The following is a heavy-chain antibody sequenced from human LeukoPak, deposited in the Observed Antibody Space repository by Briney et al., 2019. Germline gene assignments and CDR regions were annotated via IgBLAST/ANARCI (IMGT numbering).Heavy chain of an antibody. J-gene: IGHJ4*02. CDR2: ISYDGSNK. Sequence: GGSLRLSCAASGFTFSSYGMHWVRQAPGRGLEWVAVISYDGSNKYYADSVKGRFTISRDNSKNTLYLQMNSLRAEDTAVYYCAKIPALSSIRFDYWGQGTLVTVSS. CDR1: GFTFSSYG. D-gene: IGHD6-6*01. V-gene: IGHV3-30*18. CDR3: AKIPALSSIRFDY.